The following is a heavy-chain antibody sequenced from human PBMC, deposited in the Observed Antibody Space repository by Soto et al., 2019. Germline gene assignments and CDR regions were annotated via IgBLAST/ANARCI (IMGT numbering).Heavy chain of an antibody. J-gene: IGHJ6*03. V-gene: IGHV3-23*01. CDR2: ISGSGGST. CDR3: YTYYDFWSGYPYYYYMDV. CDR1: GFTFSSYA. D-gene: IGHD3-3*01. Sequence: EVQLLESGGGLVQPGGSLRLSCAASGFTFSSYAMSWVRQAPGKGLEWVSAISGSGGSTYYADSVKGRFTISRDNSKNTLYLQMNSLRAEDTVVYYCYTYYDFWSGYPYYYYMDVWGKGTTVTVSS.